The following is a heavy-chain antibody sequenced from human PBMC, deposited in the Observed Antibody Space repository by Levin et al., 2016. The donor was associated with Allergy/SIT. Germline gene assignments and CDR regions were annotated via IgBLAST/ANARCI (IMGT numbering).Heavy chain of an antibody. CDR1: GFTFSNAW. Sequence: GESLKISCAASGFTFSNAWMSWVRQAPGKGLEWVGRIKSKTDGGTTNYAAPVKGRFTISRDDSKNTLYLQMNSLKTEDTAVYYCTTWLDDSSGYPQRTRYFQHWGQGTLVTVSS. CDR3: TTWLDDSSGYPQRTRYFQH. V-gene: IGHV3-15*01. CDR2: IKSKTDGGTT. J-gene: IGHJ1*01. D-gene: IGHD3-22*01.